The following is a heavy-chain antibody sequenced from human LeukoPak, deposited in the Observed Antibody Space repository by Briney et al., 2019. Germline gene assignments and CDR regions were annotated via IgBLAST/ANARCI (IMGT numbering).Heavy chain of an antibody. CDR3: ARWLSDKIDSNGYLDY. CDR2: IWYDGSKK. Sequence: PGGSLRLSCAASGFTFSSFARSWVRQAPGKGLEWVAVIWYDGSKKYYGDSVRGRFTISRDNSKNTLYLQMNSLRAEDTAVYYCARWLSDKIDSNGYLDYWGQGTLVAVSS. CDR1: GFTFSSFA. J-gene: IGHJ4*02. V-gene: IGHV3-33*08. D-gene: IGHD5-18*01.